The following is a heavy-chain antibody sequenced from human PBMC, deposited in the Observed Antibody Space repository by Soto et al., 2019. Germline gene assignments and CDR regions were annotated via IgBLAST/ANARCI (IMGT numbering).Heavy chain of an antibody. CDR1: GFTLSGHG. CDR2: VTYDETEK. V-gene: IGHV3-30*03. J-gene: IGHJ4*02. Sequence: QVQLVASGGGVVQPGTSLSLSCAASGFTLSGHGLHWVRQAPGKGLEWVAVVTYDETEKHYPGSVRGRFTINRDTSKNTFYLQMNSLRVEDTAMYYCAREKNSGYYRTVDFWGQGTPVTVSS. CDR3: AREKNSGYYRTVDF. D-gene: IGHD2-15*01.